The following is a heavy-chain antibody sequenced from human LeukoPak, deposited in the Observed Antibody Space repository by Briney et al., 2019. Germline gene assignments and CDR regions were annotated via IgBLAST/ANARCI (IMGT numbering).Heavy chain of an antibody. CDR2: ISFDGSTK. J-gene: IGHJ4*02. CDR3: ARDERGYTYGLSDY. V-gene: IGHV3-30*04. D-gene: IGHD5-18*01. CDR1: GFTFSSFS. Sequence: PGGSLRLSCAASGFTFSSFSMHWVRQAPGKGLEWMAAISFDGSTKYYAESVKGQFTISRDNSRDTLYLQMKSLRAEDTAVYYCARDERGYTYGLSDYWGLGTLVTVPS.